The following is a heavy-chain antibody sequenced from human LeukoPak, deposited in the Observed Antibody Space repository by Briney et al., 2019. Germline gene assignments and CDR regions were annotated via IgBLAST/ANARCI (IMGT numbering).Heavy chain of an antibody. Sequence: GGSLRLSCAASGFTFSSYAMHWVRQAPGKGLEWVAVISYDGSNKYYANSVKGRFTISRDNSKNTLYLQMNSLRAEDTAVYYCARERWELSPDAFDIWGQGTMATVSS. CDR2: ISYDGSNK. J-gene: IGHJ3*02. CDR1: GFTFSSYA. CDR3: ARERWELSPDAFDI. V-gene: IGHV3-30*04. D-gene: IGHD1-26*01.